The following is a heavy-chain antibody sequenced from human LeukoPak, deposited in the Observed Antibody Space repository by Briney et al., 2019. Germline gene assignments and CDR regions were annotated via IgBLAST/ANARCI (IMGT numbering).Heavy chain of an antibody. CDR2: INPNSGGT. CDR1: GYTFTGYY. CDR3: ARAGYYDFWSGYYSWFDP. Sequence: ASVKVSCKASGYTFTGYYMHWVRQAPGQGLEWMGWINPNSGGTNYAQKFQGRVTMTRDTSISTAYMELSRLRSDDTAVYYCARAGYYDFWSGYYSWFDPWGQGTLVTVSS. D-gene: IGHD3-3*01. V-gene: IGHV1-2*02. J-gene: IGHJ5*02.